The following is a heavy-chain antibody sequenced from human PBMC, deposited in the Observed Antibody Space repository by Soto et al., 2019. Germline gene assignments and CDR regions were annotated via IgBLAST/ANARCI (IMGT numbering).Heavy chain of an antibody. CDR2: INAGNGNT. CDR1: GYTFTSYA. D-gene: IGHD6-19*01. J-gene: IGHJ4*02. Sequence: ASVKVSCKASGYTFTSYAMHWVRQAPGQRLEWMGWINAGNGNTKYSQKFQGRVTITRDTSASTAYMELSSLRSEDTAVYYCARASPRAVAGNDYWGQGTLVTVSS. V-gene: IGHV1-3*01. CDR3: ARASPRAVAGNDY.